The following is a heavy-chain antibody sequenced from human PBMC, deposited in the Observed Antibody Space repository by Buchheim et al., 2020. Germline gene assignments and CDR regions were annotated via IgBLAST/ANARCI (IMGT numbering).Heavy chain of an antibody. CDR1: GFTFSSYA. D-gene: IGHD3-16*01. V-gene: IGHV3-23*01. Sequence: EVQLLESGGGLVQPGGSLRLSCAASGFTFSSYAMSWVRQAPGQGLEWVSAISGSGGSTYYADSVKGRFTISRDNSKNTLYLQMNSLRAEDTAVYYCAKAYEYSGFYYYYYGMDVWGQGTT. CDR2: ISGSGGST. CDR3: AKAYEYSGFYYYYYGMDV. J-gene: IGHJ6*02.